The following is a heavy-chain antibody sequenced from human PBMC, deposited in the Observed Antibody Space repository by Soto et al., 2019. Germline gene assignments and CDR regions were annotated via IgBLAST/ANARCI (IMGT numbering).Heavy chain of an antibody. CDR2: INPSGSYT. CDR3: ARDIPPDGMDV. Sequence: QVQLVQSGAEVKKPVASVKVSCKALENTFTSYYIHWVRQAPGQGLEWMGIINPSGSYTSYAQKFEGRVTMTRDTSTSTVYMELSSLRSEDTAVYYCARDIPPDGMDVWGQGTTVTVSS. V-gene: IGHV1-46*01. CDR1: ENTFTSYY. J-gene: IGHJ6*02.